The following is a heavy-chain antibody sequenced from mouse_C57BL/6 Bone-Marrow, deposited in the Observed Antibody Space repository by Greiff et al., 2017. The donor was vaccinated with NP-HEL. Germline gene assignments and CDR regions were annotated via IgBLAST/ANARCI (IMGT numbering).Heavy chain of an antibody. Sequence: EVQGVESGGGLVKPGGSLKLSCAASGFTFSSYAMSWVRQTPEKRLEWVANISAGGSYTYYHDNVKGRSTISRDKAKNNLYLQMSHLKSEDTAMYYCARDYCGSSSAYWGQGTTLTVSS. CDR3: ARDYCGSSSAY. J-gene: IGHJ2*01. V-gene: IGHV5-4*01. D-gene: IGHD1-1*01. CDR2: ISAGGSYT. CDR1: GFTFSSYA.